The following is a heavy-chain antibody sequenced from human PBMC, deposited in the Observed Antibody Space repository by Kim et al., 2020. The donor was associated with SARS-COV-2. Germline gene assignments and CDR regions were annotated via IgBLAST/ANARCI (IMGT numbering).Heavy chain of an antibody. Sequence: SETLSLTCTVSGGSISSSSYYWGWIRQPPGKGLEWIGSIYYSGSTYYNPSLKSRVTISVDTSKNQFSLKLSSVTAADTAVYYCAKASDSAQLWFGELPVGFDPWGQGTLVTVSS. CDR2: IYYSGST. CDR3: AKASDSAQLWFGELPVGFDP. V-gene: IGHV4-39*07. CDR1: GGSISSSSYY. J-gene: IGHJ5*02. D-gene: IGHD3-10*01.